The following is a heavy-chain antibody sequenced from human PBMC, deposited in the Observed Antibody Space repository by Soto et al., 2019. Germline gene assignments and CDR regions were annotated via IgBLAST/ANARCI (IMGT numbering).Heavy chain of an antibody. Sequence: SCAASGFTFSSYAMHWVRQAPGKGLEWVAVISSDGSKKYYADSVKGRFTISRDNSKNTLFLQMNSLRTEDTAVYYCARDEYYDPSGPPYDYWGQGSLVTVSS. D-gene: IGHD3-16*01. CDR1: GFTFSSYA. CDR2: ISSDGSKK. CDR3: ARDEYYDPSGPPYDY. J-gene: IGHJ4*01. V-gene: IGHV3-30-3*01.